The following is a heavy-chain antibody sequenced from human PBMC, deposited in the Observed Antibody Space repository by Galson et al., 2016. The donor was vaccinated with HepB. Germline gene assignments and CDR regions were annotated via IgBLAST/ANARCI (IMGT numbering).Heavy chain of an antibody. CDR1: GFSLSTSGMC. CDR3: ARIQYDIRERNCHAMDV. D-gene: IGHD2-8*01. CDR2: IDWDDDK. J-gene: IGHJ6*02. Sequence: PALVKPTQTLTLTCTFSGFSLSTSGMCVTWIRQPPGKALEWLGIIDWDDDKDYSTSLKTRLTISKDTSKNQVVLTMTNMDPVYTHTYYGARIQYDIRERNCHAMDVWGQGTTVTVSS. V-gene: IGHV2-70*01.